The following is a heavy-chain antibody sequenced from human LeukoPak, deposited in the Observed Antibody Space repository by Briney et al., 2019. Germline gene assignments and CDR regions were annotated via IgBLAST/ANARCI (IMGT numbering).Heavy chain of an antibody. CDR2: MNPNSGNT. Sequence: ASVKISCKASGYTFTSYDINWVRQATGQGLEWMGWMNPNSGNTGYAQKFQGRVTMTRNTSISTAYMELSSLRSEDTAVYYCARRYGDYHLIYYYYGMDVWGQGTTVTVSS. CDR1: GYTFTSYD. D-gene: IGHD4-17*01. J-gene: IGHJ6*02. CDR3: ARRYGDYHLIYYYYGMDV. V-gene: IGHV1-8*01.